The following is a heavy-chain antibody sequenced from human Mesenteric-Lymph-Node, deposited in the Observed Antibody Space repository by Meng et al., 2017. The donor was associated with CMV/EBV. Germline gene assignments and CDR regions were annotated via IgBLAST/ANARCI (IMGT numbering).Heavy chain of an antibody. D-gene: IGHD4-11*01. CDR1: GGSVSSGSYY. CDR3: ARMTTHYYYGMDV. J-gene: IGHJ6*02. CDR2: IYYSGST. Sequence: ESLKISCTVSGGSVSSGSYYWSWIRQPPGKGLEWIGYIYYSGSTNYNPSLKSRVTISVDTSKNQFSLKLGSVTAADTAVYYCARMTTHYYYGMDVWGQGTTVTVSS. V-gene: IGHV4-61*01.